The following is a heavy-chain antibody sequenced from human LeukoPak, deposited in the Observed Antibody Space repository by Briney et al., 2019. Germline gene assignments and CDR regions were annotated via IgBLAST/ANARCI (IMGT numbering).Heavy chain of an antibody. D-gene: IGHD6-19*01. CDR1: GGSISSYY. CDR3: AAGGASGWSPGYFDY. V-gene: IGHV4-59*08. Sequence: PSETLSLTCTVSGGSISSYYWSWIRQPPGKGLEWIGYIYYSGSTSGSTNYNPSLKSRLTISVDTSKNQFSLKLSSVTAADTAVYYCAAGGASGWSPGYFDYWGQGTLVTVSS. J-gene: IGHJ4*02. CDR2: IYYSGSTSGST.